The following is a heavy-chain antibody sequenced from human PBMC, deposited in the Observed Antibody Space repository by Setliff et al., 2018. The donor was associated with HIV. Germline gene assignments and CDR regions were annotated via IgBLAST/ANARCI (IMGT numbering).Heavy chain of an antibody. CDR1: GGSISNYY. CDR2: IQYSGSS. D-gene: IGHD3-22*01. J-gene: IGHJ3*01. V-gene: IGHV4-59*01. Sequence: SETLSLTCTVSGGSISNYYWTWIRQPPGRGLEWIASIQYSGSSHYNPSLQSRVTISLDTSTKQFSLYLSFDNETDTAVYYCARSGYTSGFYWVSGAFGVWGQGKMVTVSS. CDR3: ARSGYTSGFYWVSGAFGV.